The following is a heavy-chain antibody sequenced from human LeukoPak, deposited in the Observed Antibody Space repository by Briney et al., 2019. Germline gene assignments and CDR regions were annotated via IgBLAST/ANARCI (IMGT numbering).Heavy chain of an antibody. Sequence: GGSLRLSCAASGFTFSSYSMNWVRQAPGKGLEWVSYISSSGSTIYYADSVKGRFTISRDNAKNSLYLQMNSLRAEDTAVYYCARLLSITIFGVVTRSLDYWGQGTLVTVSS. D-gene: IGHD3-3*01. CDR2: ISSSGSTI. CDR1: GFTFSSYS. V-gene: IGHV3-48*04. J-gene: IGHJ4*02. CDR3: ARLLSITIFGVVTRSLDY.